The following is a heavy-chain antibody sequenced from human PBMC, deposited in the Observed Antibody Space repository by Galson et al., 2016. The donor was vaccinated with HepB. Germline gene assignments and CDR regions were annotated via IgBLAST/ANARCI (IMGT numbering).Heavy chain of an antibody. V-gene: IGHV3-23*01. J-gene: IGHJ5*01. CDR1: GFTFSLSNYA. D-gene: IGHD4-23*01. Sequence: SLRLSCAASGFTFSLSNYAMTWVRQAPGQGREWVSGINDAHERTYYADSVQVRFTISRDNSKRTVYLQMSSLRAEDTAVYYCAIDSVGGPKSNFPDSWGQGTLVTVSS. CDR2: INDAHERT. CDR3: AIDSVGGPKSNFPDS.